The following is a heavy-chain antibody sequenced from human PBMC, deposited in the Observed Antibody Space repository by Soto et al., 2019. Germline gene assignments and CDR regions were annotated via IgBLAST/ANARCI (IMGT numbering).Heavy chain of an antibody. CDR1: GGSISSYY. CDR3: ARSLSVDTAMVYGY. V-gene: IGHV4-59*06. Sequence: SETLSLTCTVSGGSISSYYWSWIRQHPGKGLEWVAYIFHSGNSYYNPSLKSRLRISADTSKNQFSLKLSSVTAADTAVYYCARSLSVDTAMVYGYWGQGTLVTVSS. CDR2: IFHSGNS. D-gene: IGHD5-18*01. J-gene: IGHJ4*02.